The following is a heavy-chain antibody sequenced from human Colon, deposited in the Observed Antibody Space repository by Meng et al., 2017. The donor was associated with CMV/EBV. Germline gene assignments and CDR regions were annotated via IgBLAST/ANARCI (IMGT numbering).Heavy chain of an antibody. CDR1: FGTNG. V-gene: IGHV1-69*05. D-gene: IGHD2-8*02. J-gene: IGHJ5*02. Sequence: FGTNGITCVRQAPGQGLEWMGGLIPVFGNTSYAQEFQGRVTVTTDEFTTTVFMELSSLRSEDTAVYYCARVGCAGGTCFSGWFDPWGQGTLVTVSS. CDR3: ARVGCAGGTCFSGWFDP. CDR2: LIPVFGNT.